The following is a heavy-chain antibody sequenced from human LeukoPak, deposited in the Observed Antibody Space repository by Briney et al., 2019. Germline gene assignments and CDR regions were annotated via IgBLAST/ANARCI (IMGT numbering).Heavy chain of an antibody. V-gene: IGHV3-33*06. CDR3: AKDFFLGGDY. CDR1: GFTFRSYG. D-gene: IGHD2-15*01. Sequence: GRSLRLSCAASGFTFRSYGMHWVRQAPGKGLEWVAVIWYDGNNKYYTDSAKGRFIISRDNSKNTLYLQMNSLRAEDTAVYYCAKDFFLGGDYWGQGTLVTVSS. J-gene: IGHJ4*02. CDR2: IWYDGNNK.